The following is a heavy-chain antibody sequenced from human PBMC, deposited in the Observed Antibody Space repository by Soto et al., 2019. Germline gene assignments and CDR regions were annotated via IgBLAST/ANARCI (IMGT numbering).Heavy chain of an antibody. J-gene: IGHJ6*02. CDR2: ISAYNGNT. D-gene: IGHD1-26*01. V-gene: IGHV1-18*04. CDR1: GYTFTSYG. CDR3: ARGWSGSFDYYYYGMDV. Sequence: ASVKVSCKASGYTFTSYGISWVRQAPGQGLEWMGWISAYNGNTNYAQKLQGRVTMITDTSTSTAYMELRSLRSDDTAVYYCARGWSGSFDYYYYGMDVWGQGTTVTVSS.